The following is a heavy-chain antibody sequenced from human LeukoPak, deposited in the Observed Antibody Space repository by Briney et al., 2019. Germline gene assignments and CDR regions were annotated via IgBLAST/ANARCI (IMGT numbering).Heavy chain of an antibody. Sequence: SSETLSLTCTVSGGSISSSSYYWGWIRQPPGKGLEWIGSIYYSGSTYYNPSLKSRVTISVDTSKNQFSLKLSSVTAADTAVYYCASYTRWLNGDYWGQGTLVTVSS. J-gene: IGHJ4*02. CDR3: ASYTRWLNGDY. D-gene: IGHD5-24*01. CDR1: GGSISSSSYY. CDR2: IYYSGST. V-gene: IGHV4-39*01.